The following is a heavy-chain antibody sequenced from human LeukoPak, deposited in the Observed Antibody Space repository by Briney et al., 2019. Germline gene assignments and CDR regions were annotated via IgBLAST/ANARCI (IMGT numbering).Heavy chain of an antibody. CDR1: GFSFSSYS. D-gene: IGHD2-2*02. Sequence: GGSLRLSFAASGFSFSSYSMNWVRQAPGKGLEWVSYISSSSRTTYYVDSVKGRFSISRDNTKNSLYLQMYSLRAEDTAVYYCGRGFSIVPAGIPDYWGLGTLVTVSS. V-gene: IGHV3-48*04. J-gene: IGHJ4*02. CDR2: ISSSSRTT. CDR3: GRGFSIVPAGIPDY.